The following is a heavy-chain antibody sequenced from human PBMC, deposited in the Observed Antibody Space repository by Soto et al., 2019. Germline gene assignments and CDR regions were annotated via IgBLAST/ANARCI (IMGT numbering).Heavy chain of an antibody. D-gene: IGHD3-16*01. CDR1: GASISSYH. CDR3: AAAVPAEYVFPYYYMDV. Sequence: QVQLQESGPGLVKPSETLSLTCTVSGASISSYHWSWIRQTPGKGLEWIGYIYYSGSANYNPSLKSRVTFSVDTSKNQVSLKLSSVTAADTGVDYCAAAVPAEYVFPYYYMDVWGKGTTVTVSS. V-gene: IGHV4-59*01. CDR2: IYYSGSA. J-gene: IGHJ6*03.